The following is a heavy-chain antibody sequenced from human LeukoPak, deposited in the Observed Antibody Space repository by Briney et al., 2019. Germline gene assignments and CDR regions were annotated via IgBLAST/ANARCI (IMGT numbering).Heavy chain of an antibody. V-gene: IGHV3-11*04. CDR3: VRGPGRDGGY. CDR1: GFTFRDNY. CDR2: ISGSGTDI. J-gene: IGHJ4*02. D-gene: IGHD1-26*01. Sequence: GGSLRLSCAASGFTFRDNYMSWIRQAPGKGPEWLCYISGSGTDINYAAPVKGRFTISRDNAKNSLFLQMNNLRVEDPAVYYCVRGPGRDGGYWGQGTLVTVSS.